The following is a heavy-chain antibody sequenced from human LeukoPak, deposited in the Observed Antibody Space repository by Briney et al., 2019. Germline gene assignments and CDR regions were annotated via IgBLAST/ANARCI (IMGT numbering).Heavy chain of an antibody. D-gene: IGHD2-21*01. J-gene: IGHJ6*02. CDR3: ARSGRLDYGMDV. Sequence: SETLSLTCTVSGGSISSHYWSWIRQPPGKGLEWIGYIYYSGSTNYNPSLKSRVTISVDTSKNQSSLKLSSVTAADTAVYYCARSGRLDYGMDVWGQGTTVTVSS. CDR1: GGSISSHY. V-gene: IGHV4-59*11. CDR2: IYYSGST.